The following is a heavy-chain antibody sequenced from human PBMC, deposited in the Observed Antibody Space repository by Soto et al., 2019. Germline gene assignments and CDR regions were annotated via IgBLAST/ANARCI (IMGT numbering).Heavy chain of an antibody. CDR3: ARHYSSSWSYFDY. Sequence: GGSLILSCATSGFTFSSYSMNWIRQAPGKGLEWVSSISSSSSYIYYADSVKGRFTISRDNAKNSLYLQMNSLRAEDTAVYYCARHYSSSWSYFDYWGQGTLVTVSS. V-gene: IGHV3-21*01. D-gene: IGHD6-13*01. CDR2: ISSSSSYI. CDR1: GFTFSSYS. J-gene: IGHJ4*02.